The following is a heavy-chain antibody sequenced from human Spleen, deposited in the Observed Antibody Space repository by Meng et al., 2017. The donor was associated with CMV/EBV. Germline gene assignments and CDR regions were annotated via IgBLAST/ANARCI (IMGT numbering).Heavy chain of an antibody. V-gene: IGHV4-59*01. CDR3: ARAGHYYDRSGYWGGFDH. CDR2: IYYSGST. D-gene: IGHD3-22*01. CDR1: GGSFNDYH. J-gene: IGHJ4*02. Sequence: GSLRLSCAVYGGSFNDYHWSWIRQPPGKGLEWIGYIYYSGSTYYNPSLKSRVTISVDTSKNQFSLRLTSVTAADTAIYYCARAGHYYDRSGYWGGFDHWGQGTLVTVSS.